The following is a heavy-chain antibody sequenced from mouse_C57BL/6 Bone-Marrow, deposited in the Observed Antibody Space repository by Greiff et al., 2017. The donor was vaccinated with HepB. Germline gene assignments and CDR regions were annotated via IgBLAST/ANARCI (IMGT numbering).Heavy chain of an antibody. Sequence: VKLVESGAELMKPGASVEISCKATGYTFSNSWIEWINQRPGHGLEWIGEILPGSGSTNYNEKFLGKASFTADTSSNTAYMQLSSLTSDDSAVYYCARRSLLRGYFDCWGQGTTLTVSS. V-gene: IGHV1-9*01. CDR3: ARRSLLRGYFDC. CDR2: ILPGSGST. D-gene: IGHD1-1*01. CDR1: GYTFSNSW. J-gene: IGHJ2*01.